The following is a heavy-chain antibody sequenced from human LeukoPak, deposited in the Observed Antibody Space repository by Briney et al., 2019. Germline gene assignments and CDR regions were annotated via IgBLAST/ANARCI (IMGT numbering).Heavy chain of an antibody. Sequence: GSLRLSCAASGFTFSSYGMSWVRQAPGKGLEWVGRIKSKTDGGTTDYAAPVKGRFTISRDDSKNTLYLQMNSLKTEDTAVYYCTTDLILSRLGPNYFDYWGQGTLVTVSS. V-gene: IGHV3-15*01. CDR3: TTDLILSRLGPNYFDY. CDR2: IKSKTDGGTT. J-gene: IGHJ4*02. D-gene: IGHD2/OR15-2a*01. CDR1: GFTFSSYG.